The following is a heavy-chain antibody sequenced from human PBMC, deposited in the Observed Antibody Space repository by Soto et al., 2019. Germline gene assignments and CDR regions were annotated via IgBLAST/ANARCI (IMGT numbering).Heavy chain of an antibody. Sequence: ASVKVSCKASGYTFTGYYIHWVRQAPGQGLEWMGWINPNNGDTNYAQKFQGRVSMTRDTSTSTAYMELSSLRFDDTAVYYCARHSGYHYVFVYCGQGTLLTGS. V-gene: IGHV1-2*02. CDR1: GYTFTGYY. CDR2: INPNNGDT. D-gene: IGHD5-12*01. J-gene: IGHJ4*02. CDR3: ARHSGYHYVFVY.